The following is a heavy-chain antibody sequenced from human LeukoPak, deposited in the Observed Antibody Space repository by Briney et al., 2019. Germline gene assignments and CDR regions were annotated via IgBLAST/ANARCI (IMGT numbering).Heavy chain of an antibody. Sequence: SETLSLTCTVSGYSISSGYYWGWIRQPPGKGMEWIGSIYHSGSTYYNPSLKSRVTISVDTSKNQFSLKLSSVTAADTAVYYCARAAVSAWVDIVATIPRCYFDYWGQGTLVTVST. CDR2: IYHSGST. CDR1: GYSISSGYY. V-gene: IGHV4-38-2*02. J-gene: IGHJ4*02. D-gene: IGHD5-12*01. CDR3: ARAAVSAWVDIVATIPRCYFDY.